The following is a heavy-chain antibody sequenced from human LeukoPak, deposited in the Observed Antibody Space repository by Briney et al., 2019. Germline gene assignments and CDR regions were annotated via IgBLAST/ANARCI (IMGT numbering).Heavy chain of an antibody. D-gene: IGHD3-22*01. Sequence: TSETLSLTCAVYGGSFSGYYWSWIRQPPGKGLEWIGEINHSGSTNYNPSLKSRVTISVDTSKNQFSLKLSSVTAADTAVYYCARGEITMIVVATSCYFDYWGQGTLVTVPS. V-gene: IGHV4-34*01. J-gene: IGHJ4*02. CDR1: GGSFSGYY. CDR3: ARGEITMIVVATSCYFDY. CDR2: INHSGST.